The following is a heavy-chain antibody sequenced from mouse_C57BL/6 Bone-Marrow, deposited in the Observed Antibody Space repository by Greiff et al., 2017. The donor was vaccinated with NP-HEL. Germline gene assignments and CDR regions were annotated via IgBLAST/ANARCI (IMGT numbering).Heavy chain of an antibody. D-gene: IGHD1-1*01. CDR2: ISSGGSYT. Sequence: VQLKESGGDLVKPGGSLKLSCAASGFTFSSYGMSWVRQTPDKRLEWVATISSGGSYTYYPDSVKGRFTISRDNAKNTLYLQMSSLKSEDTAMYYCARHNYGSSFLYYFDYWGQGTTLTVSS. V-gene: IGHV5-6*01. CDR1: GFTFSSYG. CDR3: ARHNYGSSFLYYFDY. J-gene: IGHJ2*01.